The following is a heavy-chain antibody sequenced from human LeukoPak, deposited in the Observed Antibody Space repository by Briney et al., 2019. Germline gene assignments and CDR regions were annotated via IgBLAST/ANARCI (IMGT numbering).Heavy chain of an antibody. D-gene: IGHD2-15*01. V-gene: IGHV3-53*01. J-gene: IGHJ4*02. CDR2: IYRGGDT. CDR1: GITVSTNY. CDR3: TREDIKESYTVD. Sequence: SGGSLRLSCVISGITVSTNYMSWVRQAPGKGLEWISVIYRGGDTHYADSVKGRFTISRDTASNTLFLQLTGLRAEDTAVYYCTREDIKESYTVDWGQGTLVTVSS.